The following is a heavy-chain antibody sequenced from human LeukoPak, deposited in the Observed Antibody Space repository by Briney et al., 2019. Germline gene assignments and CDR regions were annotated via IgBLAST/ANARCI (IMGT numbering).Heavy chain of an antibody. J-gene: IGHJ4*02. D-gene: IGHD6-13*01. CDR3: GRDRIAERGTGWRVDY. CDR2: IKQDGNEK. V-gene: IGHV3-7*01. CDR1: GFTFSSYW. Sequence: GGSVRLSCAASGFTFSSYWMSWVRQAPGKGLEWVANIKQDGNEKYYLDSVKGRFTISRDNAKNSLYLQMNSLRDEDTAVYYCGRDRIAERGTGWRVDYWAQGTLVTVSS.